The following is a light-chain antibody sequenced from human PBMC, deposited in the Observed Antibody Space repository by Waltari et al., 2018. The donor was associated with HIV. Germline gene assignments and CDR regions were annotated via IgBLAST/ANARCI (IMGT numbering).Light chain of an antibody. CDR1: QSISSH. V-gene: IGKV1-39*01. Sequence: DIQLTQSPSSLSASVGDRVTIPCRPTQSISSHLNWYQEKPGKAPKLLIYAASNLQSWVPSRFSGSGSGTEFTLTISSLQPEDFATYYCQQSYSTSPYGKTGEYPFGQGTKLEIK. CDR2: AAS. J-gene: IGKJ2*01. CDR3: QQSYSTSPYGKTGEYP.